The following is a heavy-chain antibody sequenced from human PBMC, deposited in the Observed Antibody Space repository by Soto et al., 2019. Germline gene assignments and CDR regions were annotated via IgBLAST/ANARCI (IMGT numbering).Heavy chain of an antibody. CDR1: GYTFTGYY. D-gene: IGHD2-2*01. J-gene: IGHJ6*02. CDR3: ARERYCSSSSCPGVYYYYGMDV. CDR2: INPNSGGT. Sequence: ASVKVSCKASGYTFTGYYMHWVRQAPGQGLEWMGWINPNSGGTNYAQKFQGWVTMTRDTSISTAYMELSRLRSDDTAVYYCARERYCSSSSCPGVYYYYGMDVWGQGATVTVSS. V-gene: IGHV1-2*04.